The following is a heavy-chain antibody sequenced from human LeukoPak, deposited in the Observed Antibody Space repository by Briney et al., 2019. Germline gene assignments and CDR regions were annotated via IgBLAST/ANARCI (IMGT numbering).Heavy chain of an antibody. D-gene: IGHD2-15*01. Sequence: AGGSLRLSCAASGFTFSSYAMSWVRQAPGKGLEWVSAISGSGGSTYYADSVKGRFTISRDNSKNTLYLQMNSLRADDTAVYHCAKEKKGGGWPIDYWGQGALVTVSS. J-gene: IGHJ4*02. CDR3: AKEKKGGGWPIDY. CDR2: ISGSGGST. V-gene: IGHV3-23*01. CDR1: GFTFSSYA.